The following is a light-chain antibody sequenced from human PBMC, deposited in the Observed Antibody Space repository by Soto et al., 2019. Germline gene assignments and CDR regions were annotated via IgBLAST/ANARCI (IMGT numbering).Light chain of an antibody. CDR3: QHRSAWPIT. CDR1: QSVRSY. CDR2: DAS. Sequence: EIVLTQSPATLSLSPGERGTLSCRASQSVRSYLVWYQQKPGQPPRLLIYDASKRATGIPARFSGSGSGTDFTLTINSLEPEDFAVYYCQHRSAWPITFGGGTKVEIK. V-gene: IGKV3-11*01. J-gene: IGKJ4*01.